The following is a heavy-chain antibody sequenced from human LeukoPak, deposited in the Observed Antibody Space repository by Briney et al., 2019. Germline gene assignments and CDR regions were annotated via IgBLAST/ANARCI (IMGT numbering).Heavy chain of an antibody. V-gene: IGHV4-39*07. CDR3: ARVLYDYQYYYYYYYMDV. D-gene: IGHD3-16*01. Sequence: PSETLSLTCTVSGGSISSSGYYWGWIRQPPGKGLEWIGSIYYSGSTNYNPSLKSRVTISVDTSKNQFSLKLSSVTAADTAVYYCARVLYDYQYYYYYYYMDVWGKGTTVTISS. CDR1: GGSISSSGYY. CDR2: IYYSGST. J-gene: IGHJ6*03.